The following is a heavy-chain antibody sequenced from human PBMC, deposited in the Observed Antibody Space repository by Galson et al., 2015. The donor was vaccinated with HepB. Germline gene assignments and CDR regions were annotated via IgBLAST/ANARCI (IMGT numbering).Heavy chain of an antibody. CDR2: ISYDGSNK. V-gene: IGHV3-30*04. J-gene: IGHJ4*02. CDR3: AREGAMVRGVITLFDY. Sequence: SLRLSCAASGFTFSSYAMHWVRQAPGKGLEWVAVISYDGSNKYYADSVKGRFTISRDNSKNTLYLQMNSLRAEDTAVYYCAREGAMVRGVITLFDYWGQGTLVTVSS. CDR1: GFTFSSYA. D-gene: IGHD3-10*01.